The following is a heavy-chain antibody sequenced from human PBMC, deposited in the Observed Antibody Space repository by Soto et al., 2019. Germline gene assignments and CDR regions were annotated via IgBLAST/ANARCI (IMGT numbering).Heavy chain of an antibody. CDR1: GYSFTDYW. CDR2: IDPSDSYT. V-gene: IGHV5-10-1*01. CDR3: AKTYYYDSAGYYATFDP. Sequence: GESLKISCKGSGYSFTDYWISWVRQMPGKGLEWMGRIDPSDSYTNYSPSFQGHVTISADKSISTAYLQWNSLKASDTAMYYCAKTYYYDSAGYYATFDPWGQGTLVTVS. J-gene: IGHJ5*02. D-gene: IGHD3-22*01.